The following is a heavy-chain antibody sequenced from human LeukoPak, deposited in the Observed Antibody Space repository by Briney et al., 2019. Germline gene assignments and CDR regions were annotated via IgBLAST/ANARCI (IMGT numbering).Heavy chain of an antibody. J-gene: IGHJ4*02. CDR3: ARGVVLTGYPLDF. Sequence: SETLSLTCSVSGGSFSNYYWSWIRQPPGKGLEWIGFIYYSGTTDYNPSLKSRVTISVDTSKKQFSLKLSSVTAAATAVYYCARGVVLTGYPLDFWGRGTLVTVSS. D-gene: IGHD3-9*01. V-gene: IGHV4-59*01. CDR2: IYYSGTT. CDR1: GGSFSNYY.